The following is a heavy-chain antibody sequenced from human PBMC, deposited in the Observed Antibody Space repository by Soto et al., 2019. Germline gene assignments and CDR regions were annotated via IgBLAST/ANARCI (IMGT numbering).Heavy chain of an antibody. V-gene: IGHV4-34*01. CDR1: GGSFSGYQ. D-gene: IGHD1-1*01. CDR3: ASFFRLAASTSERHDF. CDR2: INYRGST. J-gene: IGHJ4*02. Sequence: SETLSLTCAVYGGSFSGYQWSWVRQPPGKGLEWIGGINYRGSTNYNPPLKSRATLSVDTSKNQFSLKVSSVTAADTAVYYCASFFRLAASTSERHDFWGQGTLVTVSS.